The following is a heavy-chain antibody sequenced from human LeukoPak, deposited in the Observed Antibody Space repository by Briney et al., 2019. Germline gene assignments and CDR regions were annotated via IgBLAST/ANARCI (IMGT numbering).Heavy chain of an antibody. Sequence: SQTLSLTCTVSGGSVTSGNYYWNWIRQPAGKGLEWIGHIYTNGGASYNPSLKSRVTISIDASKNQFSLKLSSVTAADTAVYYCAREPPGYWGQGILVTVSS. V-gene: IGHV4-61*09. CDR3: AREPPGY. CDR1: GGSVTSGNYY. J-gene: IGHJ4*02. CDR2: IYTNGGA.